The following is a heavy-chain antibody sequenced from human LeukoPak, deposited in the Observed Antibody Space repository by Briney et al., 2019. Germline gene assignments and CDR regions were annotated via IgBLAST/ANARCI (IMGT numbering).Heavy chain of an antibody. Sequence: ASVKVSCKASGYTFTGYYMHWVRQAPGQGLEWMGWINPNSGGTNYAQKFQGRVTMTRDTSISTAYMEPSRLRSDDTAVYYCARGRRFGELTFFDYWGQGTLVTVSS. V-gene: IGHV1-2*02. J-gene: IGHJ4*02. CDR3: ARGRRFGELTFFDY. CDR2: INPNSGGT. CDR1: GYTFTGYY. D-gene: IGHD3-10*01.